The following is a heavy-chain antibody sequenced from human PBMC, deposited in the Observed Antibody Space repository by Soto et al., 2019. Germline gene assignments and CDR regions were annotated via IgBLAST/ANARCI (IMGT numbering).Heavy chain of an antibody. CDR3: ASGYDYVWGSYRYTDYFDY. Sequence: ASVKVSCKASGYTFTSYGISWVRQAPGQGIEWMGWISAYNGNTNYAQKLQGRVTMTTDTSTSTAYMELRSLRSDDTAVYYCASGYDYVWGSYRYTDYFDYWGQGTLVTVSS. CDR1: GYTFTSYG. D-gene: IGHD3-16*02. CDR2: ISAYNGNT. J-gene: IGHJ4*02. V-gene: IGHV1-18*01.